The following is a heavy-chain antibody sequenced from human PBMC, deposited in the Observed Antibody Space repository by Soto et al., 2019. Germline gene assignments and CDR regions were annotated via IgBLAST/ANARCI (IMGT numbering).Heavy chain of an antibody. CDR3: ARDSGVAVAGTGDYYYYGMDV. CDR2: TYYRSKWYN. J-gene: IGHJ6*02. CDR1: GYSVSSNSAA. D-gene: IGHD6-19*01. Sequence: PSQTLSLTWAISGYSVSSNSAAWNWIRQSPSRGLEWLGRTYYRSKWYNDYAVSVKSRISIITDTSKNQSSLQLNCVTPEDTAVYYCARDSGVAVAGTGDYYYYGMDVWSQGTTVTVSS. V-gene: IGHV6-1*01.